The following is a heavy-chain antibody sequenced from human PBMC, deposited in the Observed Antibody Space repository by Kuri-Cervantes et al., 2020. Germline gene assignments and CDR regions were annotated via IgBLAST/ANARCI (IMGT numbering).Heavy chain of an antibody. V-gene: IGHV4-39*01. Sequence: SETLSLTSTVSGGSISSSSYYWGWIRQPPGKGLEWIGSIYYSGSTYYNPSLKSRVTISVDTSKNQFSLKLSSVTAADTAVYYCARHERDGYNYLWFDPWGQGTLVTVSS. J-gene: IGHJ5*02. CDR1: GGSISSSSYY. D-gene: IGHD5-24*01. CDR3: ARHERDGYNYLWFDP. CDR2: IYYSGST.